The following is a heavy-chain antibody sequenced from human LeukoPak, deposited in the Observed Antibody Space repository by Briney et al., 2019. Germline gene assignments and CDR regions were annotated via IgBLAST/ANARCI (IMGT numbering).Heavy chain of an antibody. CDR3: VRKSIAAAGTHLDY. J-gene: IGHJ4*02. CDR2: ISYDGSNK. V-gene: IGHV3-30-3*01. Sequence: GGSLRLSCAASGFTFSSYAMHWVRQAPGKGLEWVAVISYDGSNKYYADSVKGRFTISRDNSKNTLYLQMNSLRAEDTAVYYCVRKSIAAAGTHLDYWGQGTLVTVSS. D-gene: IGHD6-13*01. CDR1: GFTFSSYA.